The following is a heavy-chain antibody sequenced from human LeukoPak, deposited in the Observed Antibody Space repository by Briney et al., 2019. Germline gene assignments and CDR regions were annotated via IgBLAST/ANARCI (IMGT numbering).Heavy chain of an antibody. D-gene: IGHD3-22*01. CDR3: AYDSSGYYAFDI. V-gene: IGHV3-30-3*01. J-gene: IGHJ3*02. CDR2: ISYDGSNK. CDR1: GFTFSSYA. Sequence: GGSLRLSCAASGFTFSSYAMHWVRQAPGKGLEWVALISYDGSNKYYADSVKGRFTISRDNSKNTLYLQMNSLRAEDTAVYYSAYDSSGYYAFDIWGQGTKVTVSS.